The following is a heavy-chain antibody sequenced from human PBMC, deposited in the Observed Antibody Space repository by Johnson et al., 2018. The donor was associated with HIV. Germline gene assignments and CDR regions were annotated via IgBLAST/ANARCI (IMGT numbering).Heavy chain of an antibody. D-gene: IGHD4-17*01. CDR1: GFTFSSYA. CDR3: AKSDYGDYVSFHLSAFDI. CDR2: IRGSGGST. Sequence: VQLVESGGGLVQPGGSLRLSCAASGFTFSSYAMSWVRQAPGKGLEWVSAIRGSGGSTYYADSVKGRFTISRDNSKNTLYLQMTSLRAEDTAVYYCAKSDYGDYVSFHLSAFDIWGQGTMVTVSS. V-gene: IGHV3-23*04. J-gene: IGHJ3*02.